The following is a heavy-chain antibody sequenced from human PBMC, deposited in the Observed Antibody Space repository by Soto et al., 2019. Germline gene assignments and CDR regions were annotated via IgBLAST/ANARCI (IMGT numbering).Heavy chain of an antibody. CDR1: GGSFGSSA. V-gene: IGHV1-69*01. CDR2: IIPVFDKA. Sequence: QVQLVQSGADVKKPGSSVKVSCETSGGSFGSSAISWVRQAPAQGLEWMGEIIPVFDKANYAQNFQGRLTITADELTGTVFMELSSLRSEDTAVYFCARLRRDWGDAFDLWGLGTFVTVSS. J-gene: IGHJ3*01. CDR3: ARLRRDWGDAFDL. D-gene: IGHD3-16*01.